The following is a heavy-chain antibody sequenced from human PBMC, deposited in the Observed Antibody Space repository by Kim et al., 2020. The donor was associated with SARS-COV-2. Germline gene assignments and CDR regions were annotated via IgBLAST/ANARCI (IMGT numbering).Heavy chain of an antibody. Sequence: GESLKISCKGSGYSFTSYWISWVRQMLGTGLEWMGRIDPSDSYTNYSPSFQGHVTISADQSISTAYLQWSSLKASDTAMYYCARNVVICTNSVCLMWFDPWGQRTLVTVSS. V-gene: IGHV5-10-1*01. J-gene: IGHJ5*02. CDR2: IDPSDSYT. D-gene: IGHD2-8*01. CDR1: GYSFTSYW. CDR3: ARNVVICTNSVCLMWFDP.